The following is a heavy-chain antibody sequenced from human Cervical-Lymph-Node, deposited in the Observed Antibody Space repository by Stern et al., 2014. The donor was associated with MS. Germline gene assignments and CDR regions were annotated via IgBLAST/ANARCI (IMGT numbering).Heavy chain of an antibody. Sequence: QVQLVQPGPEVKKPGSSVKVSCKASGGTFSNYAISWVRQAPGQGLEWMGGLIIIFDTANYAQKFQGRVTISADESTSTAYMELSSLRSEDTAVYYCARASERSGYYPDYFQYWGQGTPVTVSS. CDR2: LIIIFDTA. D-gene: IGHD3-22*01. CDR1: GGTFSNYA. V-gene: IGHV1-69*01. CDR3: ARASERSGYYPDYFQY. J-gene: IGHJ1*01.